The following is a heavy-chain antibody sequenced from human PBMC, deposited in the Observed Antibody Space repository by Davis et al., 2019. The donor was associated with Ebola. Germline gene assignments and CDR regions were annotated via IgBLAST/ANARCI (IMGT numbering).Heavy chain of an antibody. CDR1: GGSITTFTYY. Sequence: PSETLSLTCTVSGGSITTFTYYWRWIRQPPGKGLEWIGTFYSSDNTYYNPSLESRVTISLATSKNQFSLRLTSVTAADTAVYYCARHAVDSVIGWGWFDPWGQGTLVTVSS. J-gene: IGHJ5*02. D-gene: IGHD2-21*01. V-gene: IGHV4-39*01. CDR2: FYSSDNT. CDR3: ARHAVDSVIGWGWFDP.